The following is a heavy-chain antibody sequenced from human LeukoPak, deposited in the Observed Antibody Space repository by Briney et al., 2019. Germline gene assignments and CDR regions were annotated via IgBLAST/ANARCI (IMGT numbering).Heavy chain of an antibody. CDR3: AGYYDSSGDAFDI. CDR2: ISSSSSYI. Sequence: PGGSLRLSCAASGFTFSSYEMNWVRQAPGKGLEWVSSISSSSSYIYYADSVKGRFTISRDNAKNSLYLQMNSLRAEDTAVYYCAGYYDSSGDAFDIWGQGTMVTVSS. CDR1: GFTFSSYE. V-gene: IGHV3-21*01. J-gene: IGHJ3*02. D-gene: IGHD3-22*01.